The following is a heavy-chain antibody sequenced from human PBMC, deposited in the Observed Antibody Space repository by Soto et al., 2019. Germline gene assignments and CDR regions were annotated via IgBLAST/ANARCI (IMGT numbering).Heavy chain of an antibody. CDR3: ARAFWSGYWTFDY. D-gene: IGHD3-3*01. V-gene: IGHV4-61*01. CDR2: IYYSGST. J-gene: IGHJ4*02. CDR1: GGSVSSGSYY. Sequence: QVQLLESGPGLVKPSEALCLTCTVSGGSVSSGSYYWSWIRQPPGKGLEWIGYIYYSGSTNYNPSLKSRVTISVDTSKNQFSLKLSSVTAADTAVYYCARAFWSGYWTFDYWGQGTLVTVSS.